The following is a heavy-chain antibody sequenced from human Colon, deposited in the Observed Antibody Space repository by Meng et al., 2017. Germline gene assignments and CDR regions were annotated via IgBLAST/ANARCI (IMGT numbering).Heavy chain of an antibody. D-gene: IGHD1-26*01. J-gene: IGHJ5*02. CDR1: GYSISSGDYY. CDR3: ARGTRVGATRGDWFDP. V-gene: IGHV4-31*03. CDR2: IYYSGST. Sequence: QLQESGPGLVRPSQSLSLTCIISGYSISSGDYYWSWIRQHPGKGLEWIGYIYYSGSTYYNPSLKSRVTISVDTSKNQFSLKLSSVTAADTAVYYCARGTRVGATRGDWFDPWGQGTLVTVSS.